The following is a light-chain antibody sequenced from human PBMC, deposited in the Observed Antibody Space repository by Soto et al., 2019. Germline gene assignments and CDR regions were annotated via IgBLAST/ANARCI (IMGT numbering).Light chain of an antibody. CDR3: TSYTSSSTYV. V-gene: IGLV2-14*03. CDR1: SSDVGGYKF. CDR2: DVS. J-gene: IGLJ1*01. Sequence: QSVLTQPASVSGSPGQSITISCTGTSSDVGGYKFVSWYRQHPGIVPKLILYDVSNRPSGISDRFSGSKSGNTASLTISGLQAEDEADYYCTSYTSSSTYVFGSGTKLTVL.